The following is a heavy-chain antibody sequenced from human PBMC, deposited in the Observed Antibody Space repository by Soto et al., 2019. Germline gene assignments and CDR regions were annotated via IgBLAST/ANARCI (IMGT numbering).Heavy chain of an antibody. J-gene: IGHJ6*02. CDR1: GGSISSGGYY. Sequence: SETLSLTCAVSGGSISSGGYYWSWIRQHPGKGLEWIGYIYYSGSTYYNPSLKSRVTISVDTSKNQFSLKLSSVTAADTAVYCCAREGQGGSGLYYYYYGMDVWGQGTTVTVSS. V-gene: IGHV4-31*11. D-gene: IGHD3-16*01. CDR2: IYYSGST. CDR3: AREGQGGSGLYYYYYGMDV.